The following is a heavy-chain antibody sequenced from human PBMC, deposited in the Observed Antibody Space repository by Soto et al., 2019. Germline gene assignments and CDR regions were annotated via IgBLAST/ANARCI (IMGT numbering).Heavy chain of an antibody. D-gene: IGHD3-22*01. J-gene: IGHJ4*02. CDR1: GFTFSSYA. CDR3: ATKTYYYDSSGYYYPD. V-gene: IGHV3-23*01. Sequence: EVQLLESGGGLVQPGGSLRLSCAASGFTFSSYAMSWVRQAPGKGLEWVSAISGSGGSTYYADSVKGRFTISRDNSKNTLYLQMNSRRAEDTAVYYCATKTYYYDSSGYYYPDWGQGTLVTVSS. CDR2: ISGSGGST.